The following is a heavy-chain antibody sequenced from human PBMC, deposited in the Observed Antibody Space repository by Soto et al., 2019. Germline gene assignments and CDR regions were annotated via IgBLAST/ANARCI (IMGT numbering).Heavy chain of an antibody. J-gene: IGHJ5*02. V-gene: IGHV4-59*08. CDR2: IYYSGST. D-gene: IGHD4-17*01. Sequence: PSETLSLTCTVSGGSISSYYRSWIRQPPGKGLEWIGYIYYSGSTNYPPSLKSRVTISVDTSKNQFSLKLSSVTAADTAVYYCARETYGDYVGYFDPWGQGIQVTVSS. CDR3: ARETYGDYVGYFDP. CDR1: GGSISSYY.